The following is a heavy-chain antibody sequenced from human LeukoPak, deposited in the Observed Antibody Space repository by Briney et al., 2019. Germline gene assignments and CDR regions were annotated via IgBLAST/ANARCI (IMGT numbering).Heavy chain of an antibody. D-gene: IGHD3-3*01. Sequence: ASVKVSCKASGGTFSSYVISWVRQAPGQGLEWMGRIIPILGIANYAQKFQGRVTITADKSTSTAYMELSSLRSEDTAVYYCARDSQPTYYDFWSGPPGGWFDPWGQGTLVTVSS. CDR3: ARDSQPTYYDFWSGPPGGWFDP. J-gene: IGHJ5*02. V-gene: IGHV1-69*04. CDR1: GGTFSSYV. CDR2: IIPILGIA.